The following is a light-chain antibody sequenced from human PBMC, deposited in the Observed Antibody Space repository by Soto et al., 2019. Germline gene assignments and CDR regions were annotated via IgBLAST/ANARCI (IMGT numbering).Light chain of an antibody. CDR1: QSVSTN. Sequence: VMTQSPATLSVSPGEXAALSCRASQSVSTNLAWYQQKPGQPPRLLIYFASTRATAVPARFTAGGSGTEFTLTISSLQSVDLAVYYCQQYDNWPRTFGQGTKV. CDR2: FAS. J-gene: IGKJ1*01. V-gene: IGKV3-15*01. CDR3: QQYDNWPRT.